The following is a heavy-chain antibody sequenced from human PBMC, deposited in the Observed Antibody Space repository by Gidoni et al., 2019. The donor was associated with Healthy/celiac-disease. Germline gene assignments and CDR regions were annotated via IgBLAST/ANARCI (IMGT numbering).Heavy chain of an antibody. V-gene: IGHV4-34*01. CDR3: ASTRYDSSGYYIQDY. J-gene: IGHJ4*02. CDR2: INHSGST. Sequence: QVQLQQWGAGLLMPSETLSLTCAVYGGSFSGYYWSWIRQPPGKGLEWIGEINHSGSTNYNPSLKSRVTISVDTSKNQFSLKLSSVTAADTAVYYCASTRYDSSGYYIQDYWGQGTLVTVSS. CDR1: GGSFSGYY. D-gene: IGHD3-22*01.